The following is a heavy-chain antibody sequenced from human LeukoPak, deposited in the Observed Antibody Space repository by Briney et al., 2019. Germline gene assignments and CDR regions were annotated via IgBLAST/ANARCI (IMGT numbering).Heavy chain of an antibody. J-gene: IGHJ4*02. V-gene: IGHV4-34*01. D-gene: IGHD3-22*01. CDR3: AREAPYYYDSSGYYLSRYFDY. Sequence: SETLSLTCAVYGGSFSGYYWSWIRQPPGKGLEWIGEINHSGSTNYNPSLKSRVTISVDTSKNQFSLKLSSVTAADTAVYYCAREAPYYYDSSGYYLSRYFDYWGQGTLVTVSS. CDR1: GGSFSGYY. CDR2: INHSGST.